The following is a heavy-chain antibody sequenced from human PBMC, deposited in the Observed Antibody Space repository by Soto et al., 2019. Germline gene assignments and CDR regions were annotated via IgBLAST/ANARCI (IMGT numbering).Heavy chain of an antibody. CDR1: GFTFSSYA. J-gene: IGHJ3*02. D-gene: IGHD6-13*01. CDR2: ISGSGGTT. Sequence: GGALRLSCAASGFTFSSYAMSFVRQAPGKGLEKVSNISGSGGTTYYADTVKGRFTISRDNSKNTLYLQRNSLRAEDTAVYYLAKFMLAAAVSNAFDIWGQGTMVTVSS. V-gene: IGHV3-23*01. CDR3: AKFMLAAAVSNAFDI.